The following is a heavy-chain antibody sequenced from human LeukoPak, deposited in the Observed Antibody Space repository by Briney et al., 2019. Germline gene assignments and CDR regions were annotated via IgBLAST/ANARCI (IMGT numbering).Heavy chain of an antibody. CDR3: TTDHSGGSYPLDAFDI. CDR1: GFTFTSSA. Sequence: ASVKVSCKASGFTFTSSAMQWVRQARGQRLEWIGWIVVGSGNTNYAQKFQERVTITRDMSTSTAYMELSSLKTDDTAIYYCTTDHSGGSYPLDAFDIWGQGTMVTVSS. V-gene: IGHV1-58*02. J-gene: IGHJ3*02. D-gene: IGHD1-26*01. CDR2: IVVGSGNT.